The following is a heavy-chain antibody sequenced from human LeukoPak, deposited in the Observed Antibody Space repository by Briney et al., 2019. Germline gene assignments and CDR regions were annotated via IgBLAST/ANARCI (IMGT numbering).Heavy chain of an antibody. CDR1: GYTFTSYA. D-gene: IGHD3-10*01. J-gene: IGHJ4*02. Sequence: ASAKVSCKASGYTFTSYAMHWVRQAPGQRLEWMGWINAGNGNTKYSQKFQGRVTITRDTSASTAYMELSSLRSEDTAVYYCARNVGSLWFGELFDYWGQGTLVTVSS. CDR2: INAGNGNT. V-gene: IGHV1-3*01. CDR3: ARNVGSLWFGELFDY.